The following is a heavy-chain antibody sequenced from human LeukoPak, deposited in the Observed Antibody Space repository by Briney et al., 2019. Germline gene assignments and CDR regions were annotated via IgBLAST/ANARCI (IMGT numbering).Heavy chain of an antibody. J-gene: IGHJ3*02. Sequence: GGSLRLSCAVSGFTFSDYWMTWVRQAPGRGLEWVANIKEDGSDKQYVDSVQGRFTISRDNAENSLYLQMNSLRAEDTAVYYCARERYSLVGAYAFDIWGQGTMVTVSS. CDR2: IKEDGSDK. V-gene: IGHV3-7*01. CDR3: ARERYSLVGAYAFDI. D-gene: IGHD2-21*01. CDR1: GFTFSDYW.